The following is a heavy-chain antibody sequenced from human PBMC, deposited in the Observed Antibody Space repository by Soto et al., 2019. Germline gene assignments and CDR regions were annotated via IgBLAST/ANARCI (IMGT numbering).Heavy chain of an antibody. D-gene: IGHD5-18*01. CDR1: GGSIRSYY. J-gene: IGHJ6*02. CDR2: ISHSGST. CDR3: ARVRKEQVGGYNYYGMDV. V-gene: IGHV4-59*01. Sequence: KSSETLSLTCIVSGGSIRSYYWSWIRQPPGKGLDWIGYISHSGSTDYNPSLNSRVTISVDTSKNEFSLRLSSMTAADTAVYYCARVRKEQVGGYNYYGMDVWGQGTTVNVS.